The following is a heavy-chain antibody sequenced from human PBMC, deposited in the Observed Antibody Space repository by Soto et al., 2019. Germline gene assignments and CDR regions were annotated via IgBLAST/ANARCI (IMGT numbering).Heavy chain of an antibody. V-gene: IGHV1-69*12. D-gene: IGHD3-10*01. J-gene: IGHJ6*02. CDR3: ARDWPTYYYGSGSSGGFGGMDV. Sequence: QVQLVQSGAEVKKPGSSVKVSCKASGGTFSSYAISWVRQAPGQGLEWMGGFIPIFGTANYAQKFQGRVTITADESTSTAYMELSSLGSEGTAVYYCARDWPTYYYGSGSSGGFGGMDVWGQGTTVTVSS. CDR1: GGTFSSYA. CDR2: FIPIFGTA.